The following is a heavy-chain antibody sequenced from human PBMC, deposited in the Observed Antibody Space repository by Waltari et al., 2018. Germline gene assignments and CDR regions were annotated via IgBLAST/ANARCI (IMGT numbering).Heavy chain of an antibody. CDR1: GGSLSGYH. D-gene: IGHD2-2*01. CDR3: ARLMWNPVVVPGARGYSYSYMDV. J-gene: IGHJ6*03. Sequence: QVQLQQWGAGLLKPSETLSLTCGVNGGSLSGYHWSYIRQPPGKGLEWIGEINHSGSTNYNPSLKSRVTISVDTSKNQISLNLRSVTAADTAVYYCARLMWNPVVVPGARGYSYSYMDVWGKGTTVTVSS. V-gene: IGHV4-34*01. CDR2: INHSGST.